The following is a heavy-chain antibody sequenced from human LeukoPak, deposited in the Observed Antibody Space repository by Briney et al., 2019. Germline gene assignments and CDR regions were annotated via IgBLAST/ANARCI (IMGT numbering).Heavy chain of an antibody. CDR3: AKDRAAYSGARGVDY. J-gene: IGHJ4*02. Sequence: GGSLRLSCAASGFTFSSYAMSWVRQAPGKGLEWVSHISAGGGTTYYADSVKGRFTISRDNSKNTLYLQMNSLRAEDTAVYYCAKDRAAYSGARGVDYWGQGTLVTVSS. CDR2: ISAGGGTT. V-gene: IGHV3-23*01. D-gene: IGHD5-12*01. CDR1: GFTFSSYA.